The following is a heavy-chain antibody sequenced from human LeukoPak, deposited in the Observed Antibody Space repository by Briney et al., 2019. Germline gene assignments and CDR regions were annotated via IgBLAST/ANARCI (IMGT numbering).Heavy chain of an antibody. CDR2: VHLSGRT. CDR3: AREGGPYRPLDY. J-gene: IGHJ4*02. CDR1: GGSISTTNS. V-gene: IGHV4-4*02. Sequence: SETLSLTCGVSGGSISTTNSWTWVRQPPGEGLEWIGEVHLSGRTHYNPSLESRVTMSVDMSENHISLRLTSVTAADTAVYYCAREGGPYRPLDYSGQGTLVTVSS.